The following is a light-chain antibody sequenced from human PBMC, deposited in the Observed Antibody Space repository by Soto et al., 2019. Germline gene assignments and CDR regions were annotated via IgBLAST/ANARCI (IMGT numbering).Light chain of an antibody. CDR1: QSVSSY. CDR2: DAS. Sequence: EIVLTQSPATLSLSPGERATLSCRASQSVSSYLAWYQQKPGQAPRLLIYDASSRASGIPARFSGSGSGTDFTLTSSSLEPEDSAVYYCQQRSIWPVFGGGTKVDIK. CDR3: QQRSIWPV. V-gene: IGKV3-11*01. J-gene: IGKJ4*01.